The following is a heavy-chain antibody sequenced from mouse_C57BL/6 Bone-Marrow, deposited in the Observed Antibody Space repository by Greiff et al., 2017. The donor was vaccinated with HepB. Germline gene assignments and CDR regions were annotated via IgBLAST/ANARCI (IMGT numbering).Heavy chain of an antibody. CDR1: GFTFSDYY. Sequence: EVKVVESGGGLVQPGGSLKLSCAASGFTFSDYYMYWVRQTPEKRLEWVAYISNGGGSTYYQDTVKGRVTISRDNAKNTLYLQMSRLKSEDTAMYYCARDGYYVFDYWGQGTTLTVSS. CDR2: ISNGGGST. CDR3: ARDGYYVFDY. J-gene: IGHJ2*01. V-gene: IGHV5-12*01. D-gene: IGHD2-3*01.